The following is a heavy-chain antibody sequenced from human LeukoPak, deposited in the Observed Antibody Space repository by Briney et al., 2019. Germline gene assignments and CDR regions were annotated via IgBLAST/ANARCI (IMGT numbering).Heavy chain of an antibody. J-gene: IGHJ4*02. V-gene: IGHV1-18*01. CDR2: ISAYNGNT. CDR3: ARDIVRGKYQLQGY. CDR1: GYTFTSYG. D-gene: IGHD2-2*01. Sequence: ASVKASCKASGYTFTSYGISWVRQAPGQGLEWMGWISAYNGNTNYAQKLQGRVTMTTDASTCTAYMELRSLRSDDTAVYYCARDIVRGKYQLQGYWGQGTLVTVSS.